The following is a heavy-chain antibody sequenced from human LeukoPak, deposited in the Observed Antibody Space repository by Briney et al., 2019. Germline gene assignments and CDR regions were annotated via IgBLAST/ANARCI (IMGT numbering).Heavy chain of an antibody. CDR3: AGDPSR. J-gene: IGHJ4*02. CDR1: GGSFSGYY. CDR2: INHSGST. D-gene: IGHD6-25*01. V-gene: IGHV4-34*01. Sequence: SETLSLTCAVYGGSFSGYYWSWIRQPPGKGLEWIGEINHSGSTNYNPSLKSRVTISVDTSKNQFSLKLSSVTAADTAVYCCAGDPSRWGQGTLVTVSS.